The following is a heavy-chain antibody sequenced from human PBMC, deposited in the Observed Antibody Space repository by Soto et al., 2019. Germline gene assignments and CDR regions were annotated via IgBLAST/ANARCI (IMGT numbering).Heavy chain of an antibody. Sequence: GGSLRLSCAAYGFTFSSYGMHWVRQAPGKGLEWVAVISYDGNNRYYGDSVKGRFTISRDNSRNTVYLQMNSLRVEDTAVYYCARTWSGYYYFDSWGQGTLVTVSS. CDR3: ARTWSGYYYFDS. CDR2: ISYDGNNR. V-gene: IGHV3-30*03. J-gene: IGHJ4*02. D-gene: IGHD3-3*01. CDR1: GFTFSSYG.